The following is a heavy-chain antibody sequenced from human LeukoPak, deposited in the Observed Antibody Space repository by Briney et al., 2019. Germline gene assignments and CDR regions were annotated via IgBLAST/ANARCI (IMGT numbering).Heavy chain of an antibody. J-gene: IGHJ4*02. CDR1: GGSISNYY. V-gene: IGHV4-4*07. Sequence: SETLSLTCTVSGGSISNYYWSWIRQPAGKGLEWIGRVYSSGSTDYNPSLKSRVTMSVDTSKNQFSLNLRSVTAADTAVYYCARGPPPDFDCWGQGTLVTVSS. CDR2: VYSSGST. CDR3: ARGPPPDFDC.